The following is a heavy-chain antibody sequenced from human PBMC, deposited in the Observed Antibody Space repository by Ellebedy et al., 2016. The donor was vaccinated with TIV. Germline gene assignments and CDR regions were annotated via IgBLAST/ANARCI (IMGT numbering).Heavy chain of an antibody. D-gene: IGHD2-15*01. CDR1: GGTFSTYA. CDR2: ISPYNGNK. V-gene: IGHV1-18*01. Sequence: ASVKVSCKAFGGTFSTYALNWVRQAPGQGLEWMGWISPYNGNKHYAQKLQGKVTMTTDASTSTAYMELRSLRSDDTAVYYCASSVVAAPPFDHWGQGTLVTVSS. J-gene: IGHJ4*02. CDR3: ASSVVAAPPFDH.